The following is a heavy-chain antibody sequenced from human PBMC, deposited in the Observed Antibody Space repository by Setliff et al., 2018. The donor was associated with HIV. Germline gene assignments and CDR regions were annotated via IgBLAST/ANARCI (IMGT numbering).Heavy chain of an antibody. Sequence: ASVKVSCKASGYTFTTNYIHWARQAPGQGLEWMGWINPNSGGTNYAQKFQGRVTMTRDTSIYTAYMELSRLRSDDTALYYCARDRHYYDSSGVGGYWGQGTLVTVSS. J-gene: IGHJ4*02. V-gene: IGHV1-2*02. CDR3: ARDRHYYDSSGVGGY. CDR2: INPNSGGT. CDR1: GYTFTTNY. D-gene: IGHD3-22*01.